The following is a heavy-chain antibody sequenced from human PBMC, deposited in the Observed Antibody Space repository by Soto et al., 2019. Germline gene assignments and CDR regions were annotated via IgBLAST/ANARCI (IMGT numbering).Heavy chain of an antibody. Sequence: SETLSLTCAVSGGSISSSNWWGWVRQPPGRGLEWIGEIYHSGSTNYNPSLKSRVTISVDTSKNQFSLRLSSVTAADTAVYYCARERAQGYGMDVWGQGTTVTVSS. CDR1: GGSISSSNW. CDR3: ARERAQGYGMDV. V-gene: IGHV4-4*02. J-gene: IGHJ6*02. CDR2: IYHSGST.